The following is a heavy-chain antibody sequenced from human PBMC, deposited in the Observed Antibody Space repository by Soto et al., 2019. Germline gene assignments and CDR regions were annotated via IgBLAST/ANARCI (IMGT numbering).Heavy chain of an antibody. D-gene: IGHD4-17*01. CDR2: INAGNGNT. J-gene: IGHJ4*02. Sequence: QVPLVQSGAEVKKPGASVKVSCKASGYTFTSYAMHWVRQAPGQRLEWMGWINAGNGNTKYSQKFQGRVTITRDTSASTAYMELSSLRSEDTAVYYCARGRSDYGDSLDYWGQGTLVTVSS. V-gene: IGHV1-3*01. CDR3: ARGRSDYGDSLDY. CDR1: GYTFTSYA.